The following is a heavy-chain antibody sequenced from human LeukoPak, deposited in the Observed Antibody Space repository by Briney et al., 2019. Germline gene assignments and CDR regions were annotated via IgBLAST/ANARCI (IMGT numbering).Heavy chain of an antibody. CDR2: IRNDGRNK. J-gene: IGHJ4*02. CDR1: GFTFKSYA. D-gene: IGHD4-17*01. V-gene: IGHV3-30*02. CDR3: AKDLNYGDLLDY. Sequence: GGSLRLSCATSGFTFKSYAMNWVRQAPGKGLEWVAFIRNDGRNKYYADSVKGRFTISRDNSKNTLYVQMNSLRGEDTAVYYCAKDLNYGDLLDYWGQGTLVTVSS.